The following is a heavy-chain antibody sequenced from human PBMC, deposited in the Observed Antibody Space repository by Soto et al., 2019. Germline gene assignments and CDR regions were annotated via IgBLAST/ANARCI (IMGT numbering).Heavy chain of an antibody. Sequence: GASVKVSCKASGYTFTSYGISWVRQAPGQRLEWMGWINTNSGSTKKSQKFQGWVTMTRDTSISTAYMELSGLRSDDTSVYYCARGLGLRFLELCYYMDVWGKGTTVTVSS. CDR2: INTNSGST. J-gene: IGHJ6*03. D-gene: IGHD3-3*01. V-gene: IGHV1-2*04. CDR1: GYTFTSYG. CDR3: ARGLGLRFLELCYYMDV.